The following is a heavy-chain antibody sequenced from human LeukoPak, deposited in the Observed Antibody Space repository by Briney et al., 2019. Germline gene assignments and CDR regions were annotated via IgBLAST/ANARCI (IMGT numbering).Heavy chain of an antibody. CDR2: INHSGST. J-gene: IGHJ4*02. CDR3: ALTYYDILTGSPFDY. Sequence: PSETLSLTCAVYGGSFSGYYWSWIRQPPGKGLEWIGEINHSGSTNYNPSLKSRVTISVDTSKNQFSLKLSSVTAADTAVYYCALTYYDILTGSPFDYWGQGTLITVSS. V-gene: IGHV4-34*01. D-gene: IGHD3-9*01. CDR1: GGSFSGYY.